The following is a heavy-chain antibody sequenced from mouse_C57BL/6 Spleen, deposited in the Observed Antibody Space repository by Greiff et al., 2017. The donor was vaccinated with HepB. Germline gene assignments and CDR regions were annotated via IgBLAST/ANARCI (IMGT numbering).Heavy chain of an antibody. J-gene: IGHJ4*01. V-gene: IGHV1-15*01. CDR2: IDPETGGT. D-gene: IGHD1-1*01. CDR3: TRSPITTVEDYAMDY. CDR1: GYTFTDYE. Sequence: VQLQESGAELVRPGASVTLSCKASGYTFTDYEMHWVKQTPVHGLEWIGAIDPETGGTAYNQKFKGKAILTADKSSSTAYMEIRSLTSEDSAVYYCTRSPITTVEDYAMDYWGQGTSVTVSS.